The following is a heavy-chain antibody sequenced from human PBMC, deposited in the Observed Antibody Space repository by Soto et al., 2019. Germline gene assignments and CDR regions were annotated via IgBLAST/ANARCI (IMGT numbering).Heavy chain of an antibody. CDR3: ARHAVYCISTSCLRDYYYYMAV. V-gene: IGHV5-51*01. CDR2: IYPGESDT. CDR1: GYSFTSYW. D-gene: IGHD2-2*01. J-gene: IGHJ6*03. Sequence: GGSLKISCKGSGYSFTSYWIGWLCKIPGKGLEGMGIIYPGESDTRYSPSFKGQVTISPDKSIRPAYLQWSSLKASDTAMYFCARHAVYCISTSCLRDYYYYMAVWGKGTSVPVSS.